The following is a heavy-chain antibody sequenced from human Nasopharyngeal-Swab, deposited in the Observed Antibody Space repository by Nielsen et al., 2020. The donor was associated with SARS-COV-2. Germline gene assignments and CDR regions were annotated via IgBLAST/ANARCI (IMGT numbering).Heavy chain of an antibody. CDR3: ARRNYYDSSDYDAFDV. Sequence: SETLSLTCAVYGGSFSGDYWSWIRQPPGKGLEWIGEINHSGSTNYNPSLKSRVTISVDTSKNQFSLKLTSVTAADTAVYYCARRNYYDSSDYDAFDVWGQGTMVTVSS. V-gene: IGHV4-34*01. CDR1: GGSFSGDY. J-gene: IGHJ3*01. D-gene: IGHD3-22*01. CDR2: INHSGST.